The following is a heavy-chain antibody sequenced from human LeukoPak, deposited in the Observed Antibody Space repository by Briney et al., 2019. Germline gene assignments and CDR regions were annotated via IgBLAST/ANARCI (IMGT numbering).Heavy chain of an antibody. J-gene: IGHJ4*02. V-gene: IGHV3-30-3*01. CDR2: ISYDGSNK. D-gene: IGHD6-6*01. Sequence: PGGSLRLSCAASGFTFSSYAMLWVRQAPGKGLEWVAVISYDGSNKYYADSVKGRFTISRDNSKNTLYLQMNSLRAEDTAVYYCARDSSSSGWPSFFDYWGQGTLVTVSS. CDR1: GFTFSSYA. CDR3: ARDSSSSGWPSFFDY.